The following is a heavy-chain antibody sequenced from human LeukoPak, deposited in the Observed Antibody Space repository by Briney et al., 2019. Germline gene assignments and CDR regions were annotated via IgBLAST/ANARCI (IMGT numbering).Heavy chain of an antibody. J-gene: IGHJ6*02. Sequence: SETLSLTCTVSGGSISSYYWSWIRQPPGKGLEWIGYIYYSGGTNYNPSLKSRVTISVDTSENQFSLKLSSVTAADTAVYYCARAAQHSGSYYLDYYYYGMDVWGQGTTVTVSS. CDR3: ARAAQHSGSYYLDYYYYGMDV. CDR1: GGSISSYY. CDR2: IYYSGGT. V-gene: IGHV4-59*01. D-gene: IGHD1-26*01.